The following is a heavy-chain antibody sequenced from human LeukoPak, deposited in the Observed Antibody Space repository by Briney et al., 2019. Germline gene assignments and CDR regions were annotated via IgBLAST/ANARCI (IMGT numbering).Heavy chain of an antibody. Sequence: SETLSLTCSVSGYSISSHYYWGWIRQPPGKGLEWIGSIYHSGTTYYNPSLKSRVTISVDTSKNQFSLKLSSVTAAVTAVYYCARDRELSYYDTNGYWYFDLWGRGTLVTVSS. CDR1: GYSISSHYY. V-gene: IGHV4-38-2*02. CDR3: ARDRELSYYDTNGYWYFDL. J-gene: IGHJ2*01. D-gene: IGHD3-22*01. CDR2: IYHSGTT.